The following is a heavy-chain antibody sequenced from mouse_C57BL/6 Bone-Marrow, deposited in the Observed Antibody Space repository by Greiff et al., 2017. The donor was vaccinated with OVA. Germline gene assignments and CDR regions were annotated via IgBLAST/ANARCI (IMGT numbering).Heavy chain of an antibody. CDR2: IDPENGDT. D-gene: IGHD1-1*01. CDR3: TMITTVPGYYAMDD. V-gene: IGHV14-4*01. Sequence: EVQGVESGAELVRPGASVKLSCTASGFNIKDDYMHWVKQRPEQGLEWIGWIDPENGDTEYASKFPGKATITADTSSNTVYLQLSSLTSEDTAVDYCTMITTVPGYYAMDDWGQGTSVTVSS. CDR1: GFNIKDDY. J-gene: IGHJ4*01.